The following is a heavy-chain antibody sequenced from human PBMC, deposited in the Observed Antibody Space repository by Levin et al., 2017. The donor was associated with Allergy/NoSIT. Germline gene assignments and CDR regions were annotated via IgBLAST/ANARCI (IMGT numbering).Heavy chain of an antibody. J-gene: IGHJ3*02. CDR2: ISYDGANT. V-gene: IGHV3-30-3*01. CDR3: ARRSGLQYSRSPGAFAI. CDR1: GFTFSSYA. D-gene: IGHD6-6*01. Sequence: PGGSLRLSCAASGFTFSSYAMHWVRQAPGKGLEWVAIISYDGANTYYADSVKGRFTISRDNSKNTLFVQMNSLRAEDTAVYYCARRSGLQYSRSPGAFAIWGQGTMVSVSS.